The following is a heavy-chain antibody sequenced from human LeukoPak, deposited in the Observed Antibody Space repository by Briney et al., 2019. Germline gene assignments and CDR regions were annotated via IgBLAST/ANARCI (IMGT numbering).Heavy chain of an antibody. D-gene: IGHD3-3*01. CDR2: INPNSGDT. Sequence: ASVKVSCKASGYAFTNYGISWVRQAPGQGLEWMGWINPNSGDTNYAQKLQGRVTMTRDTSISTAYMELSRLKSDDTAVYYCAASYDFWGGYLNHDYWGQGTLVTVSS. J-gene: IGHJ4*02. V-gene: IGHV1-2*02. CDR3: AASYDFWGGYLNHDY. CDR1: GYAFTNYG.